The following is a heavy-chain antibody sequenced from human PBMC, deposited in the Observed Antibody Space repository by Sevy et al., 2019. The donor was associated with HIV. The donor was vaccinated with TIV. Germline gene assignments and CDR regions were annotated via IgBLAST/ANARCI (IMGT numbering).Heavy chain of an antibody. Sequence: ASVKVSCKVSGYTLTDLAMHWVRQAPGKGLEWMGGFGPEDDETIYAQRFQGRVTMTEDKSTDSAYLELTSLRSEDTAVYYCATDLWFYYGDFRGFWGQGTLVTVSS. D-gene: IGHD4-17*01. CDR2: FGPEDDET. CDR1: GYTLTDLA. V-gene: IGHV1-24*01. CDR3: ATDLWFYYGDFRGF. J-gene: IGHJ4*02.